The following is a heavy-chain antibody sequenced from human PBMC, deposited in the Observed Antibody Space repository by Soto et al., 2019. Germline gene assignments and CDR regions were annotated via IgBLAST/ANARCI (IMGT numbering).Heavy chain of an antibody. Sequence: GGSLRLSCAASGFTFSSYGMHWVRQAPGKGLEWVAVIWYDGSNKYYADSVKGRFTISRDNSKNTLYLQMNSLRAEDTAVYYCARDKDVIYYYYMDVWGKGTTVTVSS. CDR3: ARDKDVIYYYYMDV. V-gene: IGHV3-33*01. CDR1: GFTFSSYG. CDR2: IWYDGSNK. J-gene: IGHJ6*03.